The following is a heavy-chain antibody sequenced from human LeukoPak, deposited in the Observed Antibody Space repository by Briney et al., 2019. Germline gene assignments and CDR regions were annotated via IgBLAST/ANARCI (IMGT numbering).Heavy chain of an antibody. CDR2: ISNIGDII. Sequence: GGSLRLSCAASGFTFSNYEMNWVRQAPGKGLEWISHISNIGDIIHYADSVEGRFTISRDNAKNSLYLQMNSLRAEDTAVYYCAKDATAVVGTVYMDVWGKGTTVTVSS. D-gene: IGHD6-13*01. CDR1: GFTFSNYE. J-gene: IGHJ6*03. V-gene: IGHV3-48*03. CDR3: AKDATAVVGTVYMDV.